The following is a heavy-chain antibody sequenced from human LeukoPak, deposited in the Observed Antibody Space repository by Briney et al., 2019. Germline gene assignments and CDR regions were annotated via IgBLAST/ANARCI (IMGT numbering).Heavy chain of an antibody. Sequence: GGSLRLSCAASGFTFSNAWMSWVRQAPGKGLEWVSYISSSGSTIYYADSVKGRFTTSRDNAKNSLYLQMNSLRAEDTAVYYCARGRRSSYIDYWGQGTLVTVSS. V-gene: IGHV3-11*01. CDR3: ARGRRSSYIDY. J-gene: IGHJ4*02. CDR1: GFTFSNAW. D-gene: IGHD6-13*01. CDR2: ISSSGSTI.